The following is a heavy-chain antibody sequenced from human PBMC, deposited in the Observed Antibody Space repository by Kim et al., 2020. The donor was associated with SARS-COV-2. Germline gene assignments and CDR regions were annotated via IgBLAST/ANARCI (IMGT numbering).Heavy chain of an antibody. CDR1: GGSFSGYY. Sequence: SETLSLTCAVYGGSFSGYYWSWIRQPPGKGLEWIGEINHSGSTNYNPSLKSRVTISVDTSKNQFSLKLSSVTAADTAVYYCARVPCLVAASQSPVGQSVTGTYFDYWGQGTLVTVSS. D-gene: IGHD2-15*01. CDR3: ARVPCLVAASQSPVGQSVTGTYFDY. V-gene: IGHV4-34*01. J-gene: IGHJ4*02. CDR2: INHSGST.